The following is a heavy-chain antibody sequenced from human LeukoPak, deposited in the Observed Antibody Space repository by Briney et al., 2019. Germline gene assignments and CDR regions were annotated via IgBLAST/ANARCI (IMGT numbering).Heavy chain of an antibody. V-gene: IGHV4-59*01. CDR2: IYYNKNT. D-gene: IGHD3-22*01. J-gene: IGHJ2*01. CDR1: GCSISNYY. CDR3: ARALFRYDTSGRSLHWYFDL. Sequence: SGTLSLTCTVSGCSISNYYWSWIRQPPGKGLEWIGYIYYNKNTNYYPSLKSRVIISIDTSKKHFSLTLTSVTAADTAVYYCARALFRYDTSGRSLHWYFDLWGRGTLVTVSS.